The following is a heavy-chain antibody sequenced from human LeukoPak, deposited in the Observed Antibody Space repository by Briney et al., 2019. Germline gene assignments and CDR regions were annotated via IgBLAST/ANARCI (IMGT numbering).Heavy chain of an antibody. CDR1: GFTFSSYA. CDR3: ARDHGSLTAFDI. J-gene: IGHJ3*02. V-gene: IGHV3-21*01. Sequence: GGSLRLSCAASGFTFSSYAMHWVRQAPGKGLEWVSSISSSSSYIYYADSVKGRFTISRDNAKNSLYLQMNSLRAEDTAVYYCARDHGSLTAFDIWGQGTMVTVSS. D-gene: IGHD1-26*01. CDR2: ISSSSSYI.